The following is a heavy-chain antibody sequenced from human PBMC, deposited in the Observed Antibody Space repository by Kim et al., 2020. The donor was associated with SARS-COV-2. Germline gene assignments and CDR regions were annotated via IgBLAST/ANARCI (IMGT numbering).Heavy chain of an antibody. Sequence: SETLSLTCTVSGGSISSSSYYWGWIRQPPGKGLEWIGSIYYSGSTYYNPSLKSRVTISVDTSKNQFSLKLSSVTAADTAVYYCARHSTGYSSSWYWGGWFDPWGQGTLVTVSS. J-gene: IGHJ5*02. V-gene: IGHV4-39*01. CDR1: GGSISSSSYY. CDR3: ARHSTGYSSSWYWGGWFDP. CDR2: IYYSGST. D-gene: IGHD6-13*01.